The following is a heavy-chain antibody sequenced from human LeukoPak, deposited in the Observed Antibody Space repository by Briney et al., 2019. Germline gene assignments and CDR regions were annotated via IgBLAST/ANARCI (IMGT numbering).Heavy chain of an antibody. CDR1: GYSFTSYW. V-gene: IGHV5-10-1*01. D-gene: IGHD3-10*01. CDR3: ASQTYYGVNWFDP. J-gene: IGHJ5*02. CDR2: IDPSDSYT. Sequence: GESLKISCKGSGYSFTSYWTSWVRQMPGKGLEWMGRIDPSDSYTNYSPSFQGHVTISADKSISTAYLQWSSLKASDTAMYYCASQTYYGVNWFDPWGQGTLVTVSS.